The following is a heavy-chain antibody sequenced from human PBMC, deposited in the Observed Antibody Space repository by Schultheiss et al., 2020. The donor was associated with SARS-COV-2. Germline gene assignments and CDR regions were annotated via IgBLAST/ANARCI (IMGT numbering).Heavy chain of an antibody. Sequence: SETLSLTCTVSGGSISSGGYYWSWIRQHPGKGLEWIGYIYYSGSTYYNPSLKSRVTISVDTSKNQFSLKLSSVTAADAAVYYCARGYYDYIWGSYRHSDWFDPWGQGTLVTVSS. D-gene: IGHD3-16*02. J-gene: IGHJ5*02. CDR1: GGSISSGGYY. CDR2: IYYSGST. CDR3: ARGYYDYIWGSYRHSDWFDP. V-gene: IGHV4-31*03.